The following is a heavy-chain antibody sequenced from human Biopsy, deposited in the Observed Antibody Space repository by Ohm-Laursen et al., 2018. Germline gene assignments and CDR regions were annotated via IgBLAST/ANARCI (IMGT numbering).Heavy chain of an antibody. V-gene: IGHV4-59*08. D-gene: IGHD7-27*01. CDR3: ARLWGGYHFHGMDV. Sequence: SQTLSLTCTVSGGYISHYYWTWIRQPPGKGLECIGYIYYSGSTNYSPSLKSRVTMSVDTSKNQSSLKLSSVTAADTAVYYCARLWGGYHFHGMDVWGQGTTVTVSS. CDR2: IYYSGST. CDR1: GGYISHYY. J-gene: IGHJ6*02.